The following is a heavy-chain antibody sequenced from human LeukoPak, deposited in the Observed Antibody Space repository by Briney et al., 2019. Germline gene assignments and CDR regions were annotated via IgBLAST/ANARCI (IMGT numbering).Heavy chain of an antibody. CDR3: ARVVPAAISLFDP. CDR1: GGSISSSNW. V-gene: IGHV4-4*02. CDR2: IYHSGST. J-gene: IGHJ5*02. Sequence: SETLSLTCAVSGGSISSSNWGSGVRQPPGQGLEWMGEIYHSGSTNYNPSLKSRVTISVEKSKNQFSLKLSSVTAADTAVYYCARVVPAAISLFDPWGQGTLVTVSS. D-gene: IGHD2-2*01.